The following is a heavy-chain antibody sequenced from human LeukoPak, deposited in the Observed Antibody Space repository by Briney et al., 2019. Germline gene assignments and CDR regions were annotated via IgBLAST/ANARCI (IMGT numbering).Heavy chain of an antibody. CDR1: GFTFSSYA. D-gene: IGHD2-15*01. Sequence: GGSLRLSCAASGFTFSSYAMSWVRQAPGKGLEWVSAISGSGGSTYYADSVKGRFTISRDNSKNTLYPQMNSLRAEDTAVYYCAKDRLVYCSGGSCYSSNYWGQGTLVTVSS. CDR3: AKDRLVYCSGGSCYSSNY. CDR2: ISGSGGST. J-gene: IGHJ4*02. V-gene: IGHV3-23*01.